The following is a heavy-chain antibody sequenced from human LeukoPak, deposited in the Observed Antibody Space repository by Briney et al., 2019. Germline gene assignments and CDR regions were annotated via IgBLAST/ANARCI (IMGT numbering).Heavy chain of an antibody. V-gene: IGHV3-23*01. CDR2: SSGSGDNT. D-gene: IGHD3-22*01. J-gene: IGHJ4*02. CDR3: AKGSYYDSSGSFYFDY. Sequence: PAGSLRLSCAAPGFTFSSYATSWVRQAPGKGLEGVSGSSGSGDNTYYADSVKGRFTISRDNSKNTLYVQVNSLGTEDTAAYYCAKGSYYDSSGSFYFDYWGQGTLVTVSS. CDR1: GFTFSSYA.